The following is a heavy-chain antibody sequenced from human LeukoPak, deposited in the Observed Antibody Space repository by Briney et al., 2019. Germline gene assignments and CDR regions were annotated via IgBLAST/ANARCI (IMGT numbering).Heavy chain of an antibody. CDR1: GFTFSSYW. V-gene: IGHV3-7*04. CDR2: IKQDGSVN. J-gene: IGHJ4*02. D-gene: IGHD1-26*01. CDR3: ARDFQWALDY. Sequence: HPGGSLRLSCAASGFTFSSYWVTWVRQAPGKGLEWVANIKQDGSVNNYVDSVKGRFTISRDNAKSSLFLQMNSLRAEDTAVYYCARDFQWALDYWGQGTLVTVSS.